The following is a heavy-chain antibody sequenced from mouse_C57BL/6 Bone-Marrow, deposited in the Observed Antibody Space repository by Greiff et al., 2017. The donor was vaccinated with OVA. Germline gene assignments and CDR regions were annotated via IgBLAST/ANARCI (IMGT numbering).Heavy chain of an antibody. J-gene: IGHJ2*01. Sequence: VKLMESGGCLVKPGGSLKLSCAASVFTFSDYGMHWVRQAPEKVLEWVAYISSGSSTIYYADTVKGRFTISRDNDKNTLFLQMTSLRSEDTAMYYCARSDYDYFDYWGQGTTLTVSS. CDR2: ISSGSSTI. CDR3: ARSDYDYFDY. D-gene: IGHD2-4*01. CDR1: VFTFSDYG. V-gene: IGHV5-17*01.